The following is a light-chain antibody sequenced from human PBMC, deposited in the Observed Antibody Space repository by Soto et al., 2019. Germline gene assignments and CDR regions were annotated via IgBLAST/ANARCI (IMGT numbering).Light chain of an antibody. CDR3: LQAYNYPWK. Sequence: AIQMTQSPSSLSASVGDRVTITCRASQGIRNDLGWYQQKPGKAPKLLIYAASSLQSGVPSRFCGSCSGTDFTLTFSSLMPEDFVSYYCLQAYNYPWKFGQGTKVEIK. J-gene: IGKJ1*01. V-gene: IGKV1-6*01. CDR2: AAS. CDR1: QGIRND.